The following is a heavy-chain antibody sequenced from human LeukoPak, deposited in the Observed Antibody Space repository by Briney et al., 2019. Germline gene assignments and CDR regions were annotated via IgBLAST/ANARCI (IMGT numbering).Heavy chain of an antibody. Sequence: PSETLSLTCTVSGGSISSSSYYWGWIRQPPGKGLEWIGSIYYSGSTYYNPSLKSRVTISVDTSKNQFSLKLSSVTAADTAVYYCAKYGSGWYEDAFDIWGQGTMVTVSS. CDR2: IYYSGST. CDR1: GGSISSSSYY. V-gene: IGHV4-39*07. J-gene: IGHJ3*02. CDR3: AKYGSGWYEDAFDI. D-gene: IGHD6-19*01.